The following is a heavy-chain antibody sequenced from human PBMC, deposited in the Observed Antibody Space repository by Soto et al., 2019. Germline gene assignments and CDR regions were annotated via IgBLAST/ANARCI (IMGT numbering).Heavy chain of an antibody. CDR2: INPNSGGT. CDR1: RYTLTDYY. CDR3: ARGPEREDWNWNYYYMDV. J-gene: IGHJ6*03. D-gene: IGHD1-7*01. Sequence: GASVKVSCKASRYTLTDYYMHWVRQAPGQGLEWMGWINPNSGGTNYAQKFQGWVTMTRDTSISTAYMELSRLRSDDTAVYYCARGPEREDWNWNYYYMDVWGKGTTVTVSS. V-gene: IGHV1-2*04.